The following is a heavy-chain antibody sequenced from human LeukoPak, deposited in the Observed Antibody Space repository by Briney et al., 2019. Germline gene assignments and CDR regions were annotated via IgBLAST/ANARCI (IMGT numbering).Heavy chain of an antibody. CDR3: ARSDGFSGYSSLGDS. D-gene: IGHD3-22*01. CDR1: GYTFTGYY. Sequence: ASVKVSCKASGYTFTGYYMHWVRQAPGQGPEWMGWINPNSGGTNYAQKFQGRVTMTRDTSISTAYMELSRLRSDDTAVYYCARSDGFSGYSSLGDSWGQGTLVTVSS. J-gene: IGHJ5*01. CDR2: INPNSGGT. V-gene: IGHV1-2*02.